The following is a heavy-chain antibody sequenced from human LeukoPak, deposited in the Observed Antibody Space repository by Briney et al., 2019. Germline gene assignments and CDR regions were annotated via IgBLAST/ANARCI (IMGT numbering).Heavy chain of an antibody. CDR1: GFNFGEFW. D-gene: IGHD6-19*01. J-gene: IGHJ4*02. V-gene: IGHV3-7*03. CDR3: AKVPVSGYFFDY. Sequence: RPEGSLRLSCAASGFNFGEFWMAWVRQAPGKGLEWVANIKQDGSEKYYVDSVKGRFTISRDNAKNSLYLQMNSLRAEDTAVYYCAKVPVSGYFFDYWGQGTLVTVSS. CDR2: IKQDGSEK.